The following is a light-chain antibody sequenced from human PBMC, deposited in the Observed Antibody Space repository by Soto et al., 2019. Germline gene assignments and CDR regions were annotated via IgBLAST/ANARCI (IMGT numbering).Light chain of an antibody. CDR1: QGISSA. J-gene: IGKJ4*01. CDR3: QQFNIYPLT. Sequence: AIQLTQSPSSLSASVGDRVSITCRASQGISSALAWYQQKPGEAPKLLIHDASTLESGVPSRFSGSGSGTDFTLTISSLQPEDFATYYCQQFNIYPLTFGGGTKVDIK. CDR2: DAS. V-gene: IGKV1-13*02.